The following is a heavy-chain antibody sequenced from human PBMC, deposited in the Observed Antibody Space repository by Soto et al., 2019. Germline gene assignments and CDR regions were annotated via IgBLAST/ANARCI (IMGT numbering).Heavy chain of an antibody. CDR3: GKDLFPHDYVLSVGMDV. Sequence: QVQLVESGGGVVQPGRSLRLSCAASGFTFSSYGMHWVRQAPGKGLEWVAVITYDGSNKYYADSVKGRFTISRDNSKNTLYLQMNSLRAEDTAVYYCGKDLFPHDYVLSVGMDVWGQGTTVTVSS. D-gene: IGHD4-17*01. V-gene: IGHV3-30*18. CDR1: GFTFSSYG. CDR2: ITYDGSNK. J-gene: IGHJ6*02.